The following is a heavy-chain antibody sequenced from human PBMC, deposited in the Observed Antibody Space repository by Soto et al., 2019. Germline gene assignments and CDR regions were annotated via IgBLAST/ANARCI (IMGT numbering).Heavy chain of an antibody. CDR3: ARGKGYCSGGSCDTDY. Sequence: QVQLVQSGAEVKKPGSSVKVSCKASGGTFSSYTISWVRQAPGQGLEWMGRIIPILGIANYAQKFQGRVTITADKSTSTAYMELSRLRSEDTAVYYCARGKGYCSGGSCDTDYWGQGTLVTVSS. V-gene: IGHV1-69*02. D-gene: IGHD2-15*01. CDR1: GGTFSSYT. CDR2: IIPILGIA. J-gene: IGHJ4*02.